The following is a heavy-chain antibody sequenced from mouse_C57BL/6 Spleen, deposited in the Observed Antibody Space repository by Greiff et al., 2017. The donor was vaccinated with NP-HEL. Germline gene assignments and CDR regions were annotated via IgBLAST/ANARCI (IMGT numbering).Heavy chain of an antibody. V-gene: IGHV3-6*01. CDR1: GYSITSGYY. CDR3: ARDGATKYFDV. J-gene: IGHJ1*03. Sequence: EVKLMESGPGLVKPSQSLSLTCSVTGYSITSGYYWNWIRQFPGNKLEWMGYISYDGSNNYNPSLKNRISITRDTSKNQFFLKLNSVTTEDTATYYCARDGATKYFDVWGTGTTVTVSS. D-gene: IGHD1-1*01. CDR2: ISYDGSN.